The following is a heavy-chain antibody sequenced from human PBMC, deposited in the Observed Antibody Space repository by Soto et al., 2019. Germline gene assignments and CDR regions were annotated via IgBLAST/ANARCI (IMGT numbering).Heavy chain of an antibody. Sequence: PGGSLRLSCAASGFSFDKYGMHWVRQAPGKGLEWVALTSYDGSNEHYADSVRGRFTISRHSSNGTIFLHMSSLRPEDTAVYYCAXDLXELIPLGAXRYWGPGTVVTVYS. CDR1: GFSFDKYG. D-gene: IGHD1-7*01. CDR3: AXDLXELIPLGAXRY. J-gene: IGHJ4*02. V-gene: IGHV3-30*03. CDR2: TSYDGSNE.